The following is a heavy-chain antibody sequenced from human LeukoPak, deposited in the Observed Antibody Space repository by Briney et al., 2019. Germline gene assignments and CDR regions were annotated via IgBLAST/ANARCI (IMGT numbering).Heavy chain of an antibody. Sequence: ASVKVSSKASGYTFTSYGISWVRQAPGEGLEWMGLISAYNGNTNYAQTLQGRVTMTTDTSTSTAYMELRSLRSDDTAVYYCARGVVRGVTSYSYYGMDVWGKGTTVTVSS. CDR3: ARGVVRGVTSYSYYGMDV. CDR2: ISAYNGNT. D-gene: IGHD3-10*01. CDR1: GYTFTSYG. J-gene: IGHJ6*04. V-gene: IGHV1-18*04.